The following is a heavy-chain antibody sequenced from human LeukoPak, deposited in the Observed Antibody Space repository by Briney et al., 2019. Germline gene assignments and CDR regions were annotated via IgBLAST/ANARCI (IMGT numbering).Heavy chain of an antibody. Sequence: SETLSLTCSVSGASISGGTYYWGWIRQPPGKGLEWIGSIYYTGSTYDNPSLKSRVTISVDPSKNQFSLKLSSVTAADTAVYYCARRGGSGRAFDYWGQGTLVTVSS. CDR3: ARRGGSGRAFDY. CDR1: GASISGGTYY. V-gene: IGHV4-39*01. CDR2: IYYTGST. D-gene: IGHD1-26*01. J-gene: IGHJ4*02.